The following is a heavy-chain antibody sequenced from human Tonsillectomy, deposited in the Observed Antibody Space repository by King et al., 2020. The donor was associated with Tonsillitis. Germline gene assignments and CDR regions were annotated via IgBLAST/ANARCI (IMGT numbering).Heavy chain of an antibody. Sequence: QLVQSGAEVKKPGESLKISCKGSGYSFTNYWIGWVRQMPGKGLEWMGIIYPGDSDTRYSPSFQGPVTVSADKSISTAYLQWDSLKASDTAMYYCARGVDNSGWNVGWYFDLWGRGTLVTVSS. CDR1: GYSFTNYW. CDR3: ARGVDNSGWNVGWYFDL. D-gene: IGHD6-19*01. V-gene: IGHV5-51*03. CDR2: IYPGDSDT. J-gene: IGHJ2*01.